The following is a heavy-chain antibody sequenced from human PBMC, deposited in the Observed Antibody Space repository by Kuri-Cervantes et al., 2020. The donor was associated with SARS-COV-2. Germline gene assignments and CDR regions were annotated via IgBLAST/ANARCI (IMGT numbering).Heavy chain of an antibody. CDR1: GYTFTGYY. CDR2: INPNSGGT. CDR3: ARVNRITIFGVVTNSPMD. D-gene: IGHD3-3*01. J-gene: IGHJ4*02. V-gene: IGHV1-2*02. Sequence: ASVKVSCKAPGYTFTGYYMHWVRQAPGQGLEWMGWINPNSGGTNYAQKFQGRVTMTRDTSISTAYMELSRLRSDDTAVYYCARVNRITIFGVVTNSPMDWGQGTLVTVSS.